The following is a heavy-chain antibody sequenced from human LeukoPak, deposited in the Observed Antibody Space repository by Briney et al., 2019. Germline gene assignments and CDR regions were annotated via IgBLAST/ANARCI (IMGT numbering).Heavy chain of an antibody. D-gene: IGHD6-19*01. V-gene: IGHV3-74*01. CDR1: GFTFSTYW. J-gene: IGHJ4*02. CDR2: INSGGDDT. Sequence: GGSLRLSCAASGFTFSTYWMHWVRQAPGKGLVWVSLINSGGDDTRYADSVKGRCTISRDNAKNTLYLQMNSLRAEDTAVYYCARRIGYSSGHSAVYYFDYWGQGTLVTVSS. CDR3: ARRIGYSSGHSAVYYFDY.